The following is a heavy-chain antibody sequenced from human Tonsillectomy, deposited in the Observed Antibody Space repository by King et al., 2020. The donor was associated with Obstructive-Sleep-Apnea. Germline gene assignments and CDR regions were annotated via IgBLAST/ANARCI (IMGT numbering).Heavy chain of an antibody. J-gene: IGHJ4*02. CDR1: GFSFSSYG. D-gene: IGHD4-17*01. Sequence: VQLVESGGGVVQPGRSLRLSCAASGFSFSSYGMHWVRQAPGKGLEWVAGTSYDGSKKYYPYSVKGRFTISRDNSKNTVYLQMNSLRAEDTAVYYCAKDLSYGDHLSYFDYWGQGTLVTVSS. CDR3: AKDLSYGDHLSYFDY. CDR2: TSYDGSKK. V-gene: IGHV3-30*18.